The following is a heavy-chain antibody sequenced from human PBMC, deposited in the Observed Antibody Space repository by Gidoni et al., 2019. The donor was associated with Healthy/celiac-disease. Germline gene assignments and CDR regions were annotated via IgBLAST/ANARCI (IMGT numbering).Heavy chain of an antibody. J-gene: IGHJ4*02. CDR2: ISGSGGST. CDR1: GFTFSTYA. V-gene: IGHV3-23*01. Sequence: EVQLLESGGGLVQPGGSLRLSCAASGFTFSTYAMSWVRQAPGKGLEWVSAISGSGGSTYYADSVKGRFTISRDNSKNTLYLQMNSLRAEDTAVYYCAKDRITIFGVVTHFDYWGQGTLVTVSS. D-gene: IGHD3-3*01. CDR3: AKDRITIFGVVTHFDY.